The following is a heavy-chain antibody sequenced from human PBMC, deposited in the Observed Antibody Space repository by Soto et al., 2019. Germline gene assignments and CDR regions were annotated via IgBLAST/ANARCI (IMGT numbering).Heavy chain of an antibody. CDR3: ARAAGDYGDYVDY. J-gene: IGHJ4*02. V-gene: IGHV4-59*01. CDR1: GGSISSYY. D-gene: IGHD4-17*01. Sequence: SETLSLTCTVSGGSISSYYWSWIRQPPGKGLEWIGYIYYSGSTNYNPSLKSRVTISVDTSKNQFSLKLSSVTAADTAVYYCARAAGDYGDYVDYWGQGTLVTVSS. CDR2: IYYSGST.